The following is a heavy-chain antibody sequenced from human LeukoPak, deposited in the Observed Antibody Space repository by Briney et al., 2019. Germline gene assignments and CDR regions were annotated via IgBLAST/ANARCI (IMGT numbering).Heavy chain of an antibody. CDR1: GFTFSSYW. CDR3: ARAEPRVPPPNFDI. J-gene: IGHJ3*02. V-gene: IGHV3-7*01. D-gene: IGHD1-1*01. CDR2: IKQDGSEK. Sequence: GGSLRLSCAASGFTFSSYWMSWVRQAPGKGLEWVANIKQDGSEKYYVDSVKGRFTTSRDNAKNSLYLQMNSLRAEDTAVYYCARAEPRVPPPNFDIWGQGTMVTVSS.